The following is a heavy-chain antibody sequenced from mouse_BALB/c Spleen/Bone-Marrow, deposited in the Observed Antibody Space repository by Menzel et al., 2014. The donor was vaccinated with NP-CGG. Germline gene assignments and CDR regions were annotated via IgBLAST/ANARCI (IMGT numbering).Heavy chain of an antibody. CDR2: IRNKANGYTT. J-gene: IGHJ2*01. D-gene: IGHD6-1*01. V-gene: IGHV7-3*02. Sequence: EVMLVESGGGLVQPGGSLRLSCTPSGFTFTNYFMTWVRQPPGKALEWLGFIRNKANGYTTEYNPSVKGRFTISRDNSQGIFYLQMNTLRAEDSAIYYCARDYNGYFDFWGQGTTLTVSS. CDR3: ARDYNGYFDF. CDR1: GFTFTNYF.